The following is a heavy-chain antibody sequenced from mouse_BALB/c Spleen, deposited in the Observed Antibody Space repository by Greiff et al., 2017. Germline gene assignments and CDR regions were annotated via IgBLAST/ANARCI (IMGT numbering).Heavy chain of an antibody. V-gene: IGHV5-12-1*01. D-gene: IGHD1-1*01. CDR3: ARHYYGSSSAWFAY. CDR1: GFAFSSYD. CDR2: ISSGGGST. Sequence: DVKLVESGGGLVKPGGSLKLSCAASGFAFSSYDMSWVRQTPEKRLEWVAYISSGGGSTYYPDTVKGRFTISRDNAKNTLYLQMSSLKSEDTAMYYCARHYYGSSSAWFAYWGQGTLVTVSA. J-gene: IGHJ3*01.